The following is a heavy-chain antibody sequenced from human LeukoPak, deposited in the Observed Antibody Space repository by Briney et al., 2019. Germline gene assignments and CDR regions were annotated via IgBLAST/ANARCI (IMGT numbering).Heavy chain of an antibody. CDR1: GGTFSSYA. CDR2: IIPMLAIA. CDR3: AREDIVVVVAATTLRFDY. Sequence: ASVKVSCKASGGTFSSYAISWVRQAPGQGLEWMGRIIPMLAIANYAQKFQGRVTITADKSTSTAYMELSSLRSEDTAVYYCAREDIVVVVAATTLRFDYWGQGTLVTVSS. V-gene: IGHV1-69*04. J-gene: IGHJ4*02. D-gene: IGHD2-15*01.